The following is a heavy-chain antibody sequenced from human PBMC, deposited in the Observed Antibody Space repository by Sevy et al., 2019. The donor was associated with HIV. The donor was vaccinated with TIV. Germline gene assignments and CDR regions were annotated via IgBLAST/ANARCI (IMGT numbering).Heavy chain of an antibody. D-gene: IGHD5-18*01. Sequence: GGSLRLSCAASGFTVNSNYMTWVRQAPGKGLEGVSVIHSDDTTYHADSVKDRFTSSRDNFKNTLYLHMISLRAEDTAVYYCARGKSGYGYALNYWGQGTLVTVSS. V-gene: IGHV3-66*01. J-gene: IGHJ4*02. CDR3: ARGKSGYGYALNY. CDR2: IHSDDTT. CDR1: GFTVNSNY.